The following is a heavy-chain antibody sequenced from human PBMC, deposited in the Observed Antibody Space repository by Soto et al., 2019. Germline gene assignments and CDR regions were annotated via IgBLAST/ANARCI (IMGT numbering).Heavy chain of an antibody. D-gene: IGHD2-8*01. CDR1: GRSFSGSS. Sequence: GGSLRLSCAASGRSFSGSSIYWVRQASGKGLEWVGRIKSKAKNYATGYGESVKGRFTISRDDSKNTAYLQMNSLKTEDTAVYYCTRHYNGIPLDYWGQGALVTVSS. CDR3: TRHYNGIPLDY. CDR2: IKSKAKNYAT. V-gene: IGHV3-73*01. J-gene: IGHJ4*02.